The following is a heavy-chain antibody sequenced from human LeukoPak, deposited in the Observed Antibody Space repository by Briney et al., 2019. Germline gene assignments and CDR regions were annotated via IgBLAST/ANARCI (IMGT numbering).Heavy chain of an antibody. CDR2: IYYSGNT. CDR1: GDSTSTGGYY. Sequence: PSQTLSLTCTVSGDSTSTGGYYWNWIRQLPGKGLEWIGCIYYSGNTYYNPSLQSRVTISVDTSRNMFSLRLTSVTAADTALYYCARLKKAEGSLLDFWGQGSLVTVSS. V-gene: IGHV4-31*03. J-gene: IGHJ4*02. CDR3: ARLKKAEGSLLDF.